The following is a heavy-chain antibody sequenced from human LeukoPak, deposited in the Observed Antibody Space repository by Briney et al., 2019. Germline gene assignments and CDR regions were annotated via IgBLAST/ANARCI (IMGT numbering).Heavy chain of an antibody. V-gene: IGHV3-48*04. Sequence: GSLRLSCAASGFTFSSYSMNWVRQAPGKGLEWVSYISSSSSTIYYADSVKGRFTISRDNANNSLSLQMSSLRAEDTAVYYCARHDVAWNDVYWFDPWGQGTLVTVSS. CDR1: GFTFSSYS. CDR2: ISSSSSTI. D-gene: IGHD1-1*01. CDR3: ARHDVAWNDVYWFDP. J-gene: IGHJ5*02.